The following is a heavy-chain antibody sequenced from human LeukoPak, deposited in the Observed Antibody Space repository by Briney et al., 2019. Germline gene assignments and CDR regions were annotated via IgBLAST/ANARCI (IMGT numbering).Heavy chain of an antibody. J-gene: IGHJ4*02. D-gene: IGHD2/OR15-2a*01. CDR2: INPNSGGT. V-gene: IGHV1-2*02. CDR3: ARGLKYGGYFDY. Sequence: SVKVSCKSSGYTFTGYYMHWVRQAPGQGLEWMGWINPNSGGTNYAQKFQGRVTMTRDTSISTAYMELRRLRSDDTAVYYCARGLKYGGYFDYWGQGTLVTVSS. CDR1: GYTFTGYY.